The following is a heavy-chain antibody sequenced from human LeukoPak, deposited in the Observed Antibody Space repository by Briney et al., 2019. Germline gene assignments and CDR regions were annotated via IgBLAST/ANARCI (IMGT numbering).Heavy chain of an antibody. Sequence: SETLSLTCTVSGGSISSYYWSWIRQPPGKGLEWIGYIYYSGSTNCNPSLKSRVTISVDTSKNQFSLKLSSVTAADTAVYYCARFGDYVHDYWGQGTLVTVSS. J-gene: IGHJ4*02. V-gene: IGHV4-59*01. CDR2: IYYSGST. D-gene: IGHD4-17*01. CDR1: GGSISSYY. CDR3: ARFGDYVHDY.